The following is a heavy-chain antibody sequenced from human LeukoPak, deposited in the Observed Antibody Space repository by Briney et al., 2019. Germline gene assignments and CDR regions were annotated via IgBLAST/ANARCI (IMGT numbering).Heavy chain of an antibody. CDR1: AGSVSNGPYY. J-gene: IGHJ4*02. Sequence: PSETLSLTCTVSAGSVSNGPYYWGWIRQPPGKGLEWIGTFYYSGSTDYNPSLKSRVTISVDTSKNQLSLKLTSVTAADTAVYYCARVSASPRVTTFPYWGQGTLVTVSS. D-gene: IGHD4-17*01. CDR2: FYYSGST. V-gene: IGHV4-39*07. CDR3: ARVSASPRVTTFPY.